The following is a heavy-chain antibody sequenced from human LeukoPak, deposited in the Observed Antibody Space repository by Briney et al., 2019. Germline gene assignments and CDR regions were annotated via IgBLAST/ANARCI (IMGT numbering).Heavy chain of an antibody. D-gene: IGHD3-3*01. CDR2: IYPGDSDT. CDR3: ARTYYDLWSGYPDGLTFDP. CDR1: GYSFTSYW. V-gene: IGHV5-51*01. J-gene: IGHJ5*02. Sequence: TGESLKISCKGSGYSFTSYWIGWVRQMPGKGLEWMGIIYPGDSDTRYSPSFQGQVTISADKSISTAYLQWSSLKASDTAMYYCARTYYDLWSGYPDGLTFDPWGQGTLVTVSS.